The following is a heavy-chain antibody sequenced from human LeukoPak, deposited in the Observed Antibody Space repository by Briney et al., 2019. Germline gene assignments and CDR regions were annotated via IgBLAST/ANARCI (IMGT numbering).Heavy chain of an antibody. CDR2: IIASSGST. V-gene: IGHV3-23*01. Sequence: PGGSLRLSCAASGFSFNSYAMTWVRQAPGKGLEWVSIIIASSGSTFYADSVKGRFTISRDNSKNTLYLQMNSLRVEGTAVYYCAKGGYDYVEVAYFDFWGQGTLVTVSS. D-gene: IGHD5-12*01. CDR3: AKGGYDYVEVAYFDF. CDR1: GFSFNSYA. J-gene: IGHJ4*02.